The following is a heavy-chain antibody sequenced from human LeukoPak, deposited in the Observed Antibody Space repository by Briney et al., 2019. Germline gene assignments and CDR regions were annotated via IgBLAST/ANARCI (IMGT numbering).Heavy chain of an antibody. CDR2: IYYSGST. CDR1: GGSISSSSYY. J-gene: IGHJ5*02. D-gene: IGHD2/OR15-2a*01. V-gene: IGHV4-39*07. Sequence: SETLSLTCTVSGGSISSSSYYWGWIRQPPGKGLEWIGSIYYSGSTYYNPSLKSRVTISVDTSKNQFSLKLSSVTAADTAVYYCARTRDYQSYFFDPWGRGTLVTVSS. CDR3: ARTRDYQSYFFDP.